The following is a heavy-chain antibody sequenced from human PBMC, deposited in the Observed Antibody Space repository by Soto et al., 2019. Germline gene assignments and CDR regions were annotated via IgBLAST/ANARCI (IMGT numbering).Heavy chain of an antibody. Sequence: QVQLVQSGAEVKKPGASVKVSCKASGYTFTGYYMHWVRQAPGQGLEWMGWINPNSGGTNYAQKFQGRVTMTRDTSISTAYMELSRLRSDDTAVYYCARVGMGFGESSGWFDPWGQGTLVTVSS. J-gene: IGHJ5*02. CDR1: GYTFTGYY. V-gene: IGHV1-2*02. CDR2: INPNSGGT. CDR3: ARVGMGFGESSGWFDP. D-gene: IGHD3-10*01.